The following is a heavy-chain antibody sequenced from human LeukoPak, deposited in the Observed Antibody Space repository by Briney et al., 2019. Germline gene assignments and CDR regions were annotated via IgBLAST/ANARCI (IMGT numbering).Heavy chain of an antibody. CDR1: GYTFTGYY. J-gene: IGHJ4*02. V-gene: IGHV1-2*02. CDR2: INPNSGGT. Sequence: ASVKVSCKASGYTFTGYYMHWVRQAPGQGLEWMGWINPNSGGTNYAQKFQGRVTMTRDTSISTAYMELSRLRSDDTAVYYGARDYYGSGSPDYWGQGTLVTVSS. CDR3: ARDYYGSGSPDY. D-gene: IGHD3-10*01.